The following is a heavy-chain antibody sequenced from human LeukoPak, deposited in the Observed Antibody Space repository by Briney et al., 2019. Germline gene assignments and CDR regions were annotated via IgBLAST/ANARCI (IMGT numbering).Heavy chain of an antibody. Sequence: PSETLSLTCAVYGGSFSGYYWSWIRRPPGKGLEWIGEINHSGSTNYNPSLKSRVTISVDTSKNQFSLKLSSVTAADTAVYYCARAPDIVVVPAAYTYYGMDVWGQGTTVTVSS. J-gene: IGHJ6*02. CDR3: ARAPDIVVVPAAYTYYGMDV. CDR1: GGSFSGYY. V-gene: IGHV4-34*01. D-gene: IGHD2-2*01. CDR2: INHSGST.